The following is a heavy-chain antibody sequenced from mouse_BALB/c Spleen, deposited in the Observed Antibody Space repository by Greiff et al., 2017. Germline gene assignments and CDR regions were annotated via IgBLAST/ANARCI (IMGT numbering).Heavy chain of an antibody. V-gene: IGHV3-2*02. CDR1: GYSITSDYA. Sequence: EVQLQESGPSLVKPSQTLSLTCTVTGYSITSDYAWNWIRQFPGNKLEWMGYISYSGSTSYNPSLKSRISITRDTSKNQFFLQLNSVTTEDTATYYCAREDGNYGYAKDYWGQGTSVTVSS. D-gene: IGHD2-1*01. CDR3: AREDGNYGYAKDY. J-gene: IGHJ4*01. CDR2: ISYSGST.